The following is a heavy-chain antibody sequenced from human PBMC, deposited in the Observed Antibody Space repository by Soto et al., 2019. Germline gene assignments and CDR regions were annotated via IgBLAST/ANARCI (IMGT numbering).Heavy chain of an antibody. CDR1: GFTFSSYA. CDR2: ISGSGGST. V-gene: IGHV3-23*01. D-gene: IGHD5-18*01. J-gene: IGHJ6*02. Sequence: AGGSLRLSCAASGFTFSSYAMSWVRQAPGKGLEWVSAISGSGGSTYYADSVKGRFTISRDNSKNTLYLQMNSLRAEDTAVYYCAAVDTAMAAYYYYGMDVWGQGTTVTVSS. CDR3: AAVDTAMAAYYYYGMDV.